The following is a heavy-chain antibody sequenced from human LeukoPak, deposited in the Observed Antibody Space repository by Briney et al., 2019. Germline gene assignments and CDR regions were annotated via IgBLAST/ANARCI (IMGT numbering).Heavy chain of an antibody. CDR3: VMCGDRVPLKDDVFDG. CDR1: GYSFTSYC. D-gene: IGHD3-10*02. CDR2: IYPGDAGT. V-gene: IGHV5-51*01. J-gene: IGHJ3*01. Sequence: GESLKISCKVSGYSFTSYCIGWVRHMPGKGLEWMGIIYPGDAGTTYSPSFQGQVTLSADKTINTPYLRWISLPASDTAIYYCVMCGDRVPLKDDVFDGWGQGTMVTVST.